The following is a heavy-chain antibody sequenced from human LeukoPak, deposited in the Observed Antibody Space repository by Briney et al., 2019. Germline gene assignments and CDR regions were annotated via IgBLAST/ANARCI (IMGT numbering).Heavy chain of an antibody. CDR1: GGSFSGYY. CDR3: ASRSTSFYSIRSDY. CDR2: IYHSGST. J-gene: IGHJ4*02. Sequence: PSETLSLTCAVYGGSFSGYYWSWIRQPPGKGLEWIGEIYHSGSTNYNPSLKSRVTISVDKSKNQFSLKLSSVTAADTAVYYCASRSTSFYSIRSDYWGQGTLVTVSS. V-gene: IGHV4-34*01. D-gene: IGHD2-2*01.